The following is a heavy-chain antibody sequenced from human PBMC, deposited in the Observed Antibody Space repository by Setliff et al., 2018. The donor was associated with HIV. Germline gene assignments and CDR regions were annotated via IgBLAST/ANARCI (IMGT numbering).Heavy chain of an antibody. D-gene: IGHD3-3*01. Sequence: SGPTLVNPTQTLTLTCTFSGFSLSTSGVGVGWIRQPPGKALGWLAHIFPNDEKSYSASLKSRLTISEDTSKSKVVLTMTNMDPLDTATYFCARYNFRRGYWDYFDYWGQGTQVTVS. CDR1: GFSLSTSGVG. CDR3: ARYNFRRGYWDYFDY. J-gene: IGHJ4*02. CDR2: IFPNDEK. V-gene: IGHV2-26*01.